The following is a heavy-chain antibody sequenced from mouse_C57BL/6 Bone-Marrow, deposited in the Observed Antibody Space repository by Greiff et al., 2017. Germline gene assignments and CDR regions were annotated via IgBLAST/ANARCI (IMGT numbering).Heavy chain of an antibody. CDR3: TRYYSNFYFDY. D-gene: IGHD2-5*01. J-gene: IGHJ2*01. V-gene: IGHV6-6*01. CDR2: IRNKANNHAT. CDR1: GFTFSDAW. Sequence: EVQRVESGGGLVQPGGSMKLSCAASGFTFSDAWMDWVRQSPEKGLEWVAEIRNKANNHATYYAESVKGRFTISRDDSKSSVYLQMNSLRAEDTGIYYCTRYYSNFYFDYWGQGTTLTVSS.